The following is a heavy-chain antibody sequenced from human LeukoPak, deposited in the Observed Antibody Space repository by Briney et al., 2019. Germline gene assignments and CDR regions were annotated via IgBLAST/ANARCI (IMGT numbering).Heavy chain of an antibody. CDR2: IYYSGST. Sequence: SETLSLTCIVPGGSISTYYWSWIRQPPGKGLEWIGYIYYSGSTNYNPSLKSRVTISVDTSKNQFSLKLSSVTAADTAVYYCASSLGVMRAFDIWGQGTMVTVSS. CDR1: GGSISTYY. CDR3: ASSLGVMRAFDI. J-gene: IGHJ3*02. V-gene: IGHV4-59*08.